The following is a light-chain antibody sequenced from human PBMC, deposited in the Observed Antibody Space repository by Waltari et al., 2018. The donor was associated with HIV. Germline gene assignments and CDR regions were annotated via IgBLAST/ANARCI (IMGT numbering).Light chain of an antibody. Sequence: SYELTQPPSVSVSPGQTATITCSGDALPKQFAYWYHQKPGQAPLLVRYKDSGRPSGIPDRFSGSNSGTTVTLIISGVQAEDEADYYCESADSTGNYWAFGGGTKLTVL. J-gene: IGLJ2*01. CDR2: KDS. CDR3: ESADSTGNYWA. V-gene: IGLV3-25*03. CDR1: ALPKQF.